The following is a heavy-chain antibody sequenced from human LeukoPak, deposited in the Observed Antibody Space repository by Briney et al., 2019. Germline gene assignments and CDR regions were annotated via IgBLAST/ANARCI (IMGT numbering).Heavy chain of an antibody. CDR2: INPVGGST. D-gene: IGHD3-3*01. CDR3: AKERDLRFLEWLPSPFDY. V-gene: IGHV1-46*01. J-gene: IGHJ4*02. CDR1: GYTFTSYY. Sequence: GASVKVSCKASGYTFTSYYIHWVRQAPGQGLEWMGGINPVGGSTVYAQKFQGRVTMTRDMSTSTVYMELSSLRSVDTALYYCAKERDLRFLEWLPSPFDYWGQGILVTVSS.